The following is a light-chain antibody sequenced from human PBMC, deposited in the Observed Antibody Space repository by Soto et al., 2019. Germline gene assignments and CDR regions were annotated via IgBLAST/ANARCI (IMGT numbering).Light chain of an antibody. CDR1: QSVSSSY. CDR2: GAS. J-gene: IGKJ3*01. CDR3: QQYGSSPEVT. Sequence: EIVLTQSPCTLSLSTGERATLSCRASQSVSSSYLAWYQQKPGQAPRLLIYGASSRATGIPDRFSGSGSGTDFTLTISRLEPEDFAVYYCQQYGSSPEVTFGPGTKVDIK. V-gene: IGKV3-20*01.